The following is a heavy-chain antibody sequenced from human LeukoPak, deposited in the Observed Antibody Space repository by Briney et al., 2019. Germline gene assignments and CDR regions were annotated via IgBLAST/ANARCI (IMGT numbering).Heavy chain of an antibody. J-gene: IGHJ6*03. CDR1: GGSFSGYY. D-gene: IGHD4-17*01. Sequence: SETLSLTCAVYGGSFSGYYWSWIRQPPGKGLEWIGEINHSGSTNYNPPLKSRVTISVDTSKNQFSLKLSSVTAADTAVYYCARASSPNYGDYVYYYYYYMDVWGKGTTVTVSS. CDR3: ARASSPNYGDYVYYYYYYMDV. CDR2: INHSGST. V-gene: IGHV4-34*01.